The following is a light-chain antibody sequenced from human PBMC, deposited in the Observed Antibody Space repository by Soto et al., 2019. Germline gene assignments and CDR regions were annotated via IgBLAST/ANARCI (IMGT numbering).Light chain of an antibody. Sequence: EMRQSPATLSLSPGGRSTLSYRASQGIGDTLAWYQHKPGQTPRLLIYDTSTRATGVPTRFSGSRSGAEFTLSINSRQSDDSAVYYSLPSTTRPLTIGGGTKVDIK. CDR3: LPSTTRPLT. J-gene: IGKJ4*01. CDR1: QGIGDT. V-gene: IGKV3-15*01. CDR2: DTS.